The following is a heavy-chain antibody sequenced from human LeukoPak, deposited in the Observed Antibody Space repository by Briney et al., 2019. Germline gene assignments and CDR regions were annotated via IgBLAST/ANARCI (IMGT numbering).Heavy chain of an antibody. CDR1: GDTFNDYT. Sequence: ASVKVSCKASGDTFNDYTFSWVRQAPGQGLEWMGRIMPFLDVANYAQKFQGRVTITADKSTSTTYMELSSLRSEDTAVYYCARDHCSGGSCHGGHWGQGTLVTVSS. CDR2: IMPFLDVA. J-gene: IGHJ4*02. CDR3: ARDHCSGGSCHGGH. D-gene: IGHD2-15*01. V-gene: IGHV1-69*04.